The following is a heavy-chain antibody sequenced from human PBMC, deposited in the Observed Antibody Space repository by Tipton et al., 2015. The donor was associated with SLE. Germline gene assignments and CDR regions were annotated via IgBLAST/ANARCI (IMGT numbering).Heavy chain of an antibody. CDR3: ARGMLTWRGAIIGVDV. CDR1: GGSISSNY. V-gene: IGHV4-59*08. Sequence: TLSLTCAVSGGSISSNYWSWIRQPPGKGLEWIGYIHYTGSTNYNPSLKSRVTISVDTSKNQFSLNLSSVTAADTAVYYCARGMLTWRGAIIGVDVWGQGTTVNVSS. D-gene: IGHD2-8*01. J-gene: IGHJ6*02. CDR2: IHYTGST.